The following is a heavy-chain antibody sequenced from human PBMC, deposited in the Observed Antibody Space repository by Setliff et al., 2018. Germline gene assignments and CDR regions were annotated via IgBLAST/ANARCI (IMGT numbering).Heavy chain of an antibody. V-gene: IGHV1-2*02. CDR3: TKDLKKWLQFGWYFDL. J-gene: IGHJ2*01. CDR1: GYNFTGYC. Sequence: EASVKVSCKASGYNFTGYCMYWVRQAPGQGLEWMGWINPNSGGTNYAQKFQGRVSMTRDTSISTAFLELNGLRSDDTAVYYCTKDLKKWLQFGWYFDLWGRGTLVTVSS. D-gene: IGHD5-12*01. CDR2: INPNSGGT.